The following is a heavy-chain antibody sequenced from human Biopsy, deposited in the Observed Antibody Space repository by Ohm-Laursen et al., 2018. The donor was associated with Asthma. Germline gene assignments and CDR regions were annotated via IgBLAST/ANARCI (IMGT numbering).Heavy chain of an antibody. CDR3: ARKARHGDYDFDY. D-gene: IGHD4-17*01. J-gene: IGHJ4*02. Sequence: SLRLSCSASGFTFSSYGMHWVRQAPGKGLEWVAVIWYDGSNKYYADSVKGRFTVSRDNSKNTLYLQMNSLRAEDTAVYYCARKARHGDYDFDYWGQGTLVTVSS. CDR2: IWYDGSNK. CDR1: GFTFSSYG. V-gene: IGHV3-33*01.